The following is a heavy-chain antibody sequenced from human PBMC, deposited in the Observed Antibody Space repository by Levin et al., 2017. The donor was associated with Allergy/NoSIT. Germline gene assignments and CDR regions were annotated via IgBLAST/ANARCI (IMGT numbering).Heavy chain of an antibody. CDR2: IIPILGIA. Sequence: KISCKASGGTFSSYAISWVRQAPGQGLEWMGRIIPILGIANYAQKFQGRVTITADKSTSTAYMELSSLRSEDTAVYYCAAPGTYQLLSYWYFDLWGRGTLVTVSS. CDR1: GGTFSSYA. J-gene: IGHJ2*01. CDR3: AAPGTYQLLSYWYFDL. V-gene: IGHV1-69*04. D-gene: IGHD2-2*01.